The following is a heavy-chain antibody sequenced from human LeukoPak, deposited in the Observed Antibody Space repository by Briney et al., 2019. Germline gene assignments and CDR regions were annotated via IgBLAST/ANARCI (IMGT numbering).Heavy chain of an antibody. J-gene: IGHJ6*04. Sequence: GGSLRLSCAASGFTFSSYWMHWVRHAPGKGLVWVSRINSDGSSTSYADSVKGRFTISRDNAKNTLYLQMNSLRAEDTAAYYCARVSWAFYYQYGMDVWGKGTTVTVSS. D-gene: IGHD3-10*01. CDR1: GFTFSSYW. V-gene: IGHV3-74*01. CDR3: ARVSWAFYYQYGMDV. CDR2: INSDGSST.